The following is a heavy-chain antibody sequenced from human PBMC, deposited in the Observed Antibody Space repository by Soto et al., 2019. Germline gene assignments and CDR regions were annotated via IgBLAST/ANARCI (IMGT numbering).Heavy chain of an antibody. CDR3: AKDRSLYSTDWYADF. J-gene: IGHJ4*02. Sequence: EVQLLESGGDLVQPGGSLRLSCAVSGFTFSSFSMTWVRQAPGTGLEWVSTLSASGDTTDYADSVTGRFIISRDNSKNSLYLQMNSLRAEDTAIYYCAKDRSLYSTDWYADFWGQGTLVTVSP. V-gene: IGHV3-23*01. CDR2: LSASGDTT. CDR1: GFTFSSFS. D-gene: IGHD6-19*01.